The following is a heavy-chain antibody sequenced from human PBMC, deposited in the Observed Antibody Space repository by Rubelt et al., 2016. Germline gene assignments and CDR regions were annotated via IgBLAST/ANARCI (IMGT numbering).Heavy chain of an antibody. CDR2: INAGNGNQ. D-gene: IGHD2-15*01. CDR1: GYTFTSYA. Sequence: QVQLVQSGAEVRKPGASVKVSCKASGYTFTSYAMHWVRQAPGQRLEWMGWINAGNGNQKYSQKFQGRVTITRDTSASTAYMELSSLRSEDTAVYYCARGYCSGGSCYYFDYWGQGTLVTVSS. CDR3: ARGYCSGGSCYYFDY. V-gene: IGHV1-3*01. J-gene: IGHJ4*02.